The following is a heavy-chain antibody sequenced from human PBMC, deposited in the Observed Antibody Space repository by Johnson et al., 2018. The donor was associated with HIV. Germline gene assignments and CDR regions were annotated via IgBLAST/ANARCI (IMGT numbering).Heavy chain of an antibody. Sequence: VQLVESGGGVVQPGGSLRLSCAASGFTFSNAWMSWVRQAPGKGLEWVSVIYSGGSTYYSDSVKGRFTISRDKSKNTLYLQMNSLRAEDTALYYCARDRTGGAFDIWGQGTMVTVSS. CDR3: ARDRTGGAFDI. V-gene: IGHV3-66*01. CDR1: GFTFSNAW. J-gene: IGHJ3*02. D-gene: IGHD1-26*01. CDR2: IYSGGST.